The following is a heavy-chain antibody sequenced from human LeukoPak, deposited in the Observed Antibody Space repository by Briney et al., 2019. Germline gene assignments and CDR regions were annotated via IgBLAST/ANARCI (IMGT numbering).Heavy chain of an antibody. CDR3: AKMVVPAATDPNWFDP. V-gene: IGHV3-23*01. D-gene: IGHD2-2*01. CDR1: GFTFSSYA. J-gene: IGHJ5*02. Sequence: GGSLRLSCAASGFTFSSYAMSWVRQAPGKGLEWVSAISGSGGSTYYADSVKGRFTISRDNSMNTLYLQMNSLRAEDTAVYYCAKMVVPAATDPNWFDPWGQGTLVTVSS. CDR2: ISGSGGST.